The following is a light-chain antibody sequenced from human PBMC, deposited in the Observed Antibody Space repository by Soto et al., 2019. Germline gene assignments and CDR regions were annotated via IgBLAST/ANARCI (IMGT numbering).Light chain of an antibody. CDR1: QSVSSSY. Sequence: EIVLTQSPGTLSLSPGVRATLSCRASQSVSSSYLVWYQQKPGQAPRLLIYGASSTATGIPDRFSGSGSGTDFTLTISRLEPEDFAVYYCQQYGSPQVTFQQGTKLEIK. J-gene: IGKJ2*01. CDR3: QQYGSPQVT. CDR2: GAS. V-gene: IGKV3-20*01.